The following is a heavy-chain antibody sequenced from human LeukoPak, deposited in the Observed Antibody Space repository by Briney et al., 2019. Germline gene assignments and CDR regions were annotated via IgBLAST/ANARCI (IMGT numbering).Heavy chain of an antibody. D-gene: IGHD6-6*01. CDR3: ARGPNSNWSGLDF. CDR2: ISSSSSTI. Sequence: GGSLRLSCAASGFTFSSYSMNWVRQAPGKGLEWVSYISSSSSTIYYADSVKGRFTISRDNAKNSLYLQMNSLRAEDTAVYYCARGPNSNWSGLDFWGQGTLLTVSS. CDR1: GFTFSSYS. V-gene: IGHV3-48*01. J-gene: IGHJ4*02.